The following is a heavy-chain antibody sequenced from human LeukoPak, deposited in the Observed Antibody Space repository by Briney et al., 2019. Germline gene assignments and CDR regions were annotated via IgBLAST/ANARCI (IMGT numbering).Heavy chain of an antibody. V-gene: IGHV3-23*01. CDR3: ARDREAIDGIPIDY. CDR2: ISDSGGKT. J-gene: IGHJ4*02. Sequence: PGGSLRLSCAASGFTFSTFSNYCMSWVRQAPGKGLEWVSAISDSGGKTYYADSMKGRFTISRDYAKNSLYLQMNSLRAEDTAVYYCARDREAIDGIPIDYWGRGTLVTVSS. D-gene: IGHD2-21*01. CDR1: GFTFSTFSNYC.